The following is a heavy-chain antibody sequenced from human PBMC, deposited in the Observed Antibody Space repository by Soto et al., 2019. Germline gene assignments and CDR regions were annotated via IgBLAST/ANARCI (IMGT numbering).Heavy chain of an antibody. CDR2: ISGSGVRT. CDR1: GLIFSTSGSAFSRYA. D-gene: IGHD3-16*01. Sequence: GGSLRLSCAASGLIFSTSGSAFSRYAMTWVRQTPGKALEWVSSISGSGVRTYYSDSVRGRFTISRDNSKDRLYLEMNSVRAEDMAVYYCATPAYDYWGQGTLVSVSS. CDR3: ATPAYDY. J-gene: IGHJ4*02. V-gene: IGHV3-23*01.